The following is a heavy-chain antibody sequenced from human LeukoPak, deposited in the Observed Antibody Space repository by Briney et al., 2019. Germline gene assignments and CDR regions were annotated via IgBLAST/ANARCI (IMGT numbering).Heavy chain of an antibody. CDR1: GFTYSSYA. Sequence: GGSLRLXCAASGFTYSSYAMSWVRQAPGKGLESVSAISGSGGSTYYADSVKGRFTISRDNSKNTLYLQMNSLRAEDTAVYYCATSRLPYYYDSSGYYSRYYFDYWGQGTLVTVSS. D-gene: IGHD3-22*01. J-gene: IGHJ4*02. CDR2: ISGSGGST. CDR3: ATSRLPYYYDSSGYYSRYYFDY. V-gene: IGHV3-23*01.